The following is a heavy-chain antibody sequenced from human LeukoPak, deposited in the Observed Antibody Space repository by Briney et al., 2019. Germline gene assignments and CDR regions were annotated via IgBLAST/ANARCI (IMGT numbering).Heavy chain of an antibody. CDR2: INPNSGGT. CDR1: GYTFTDYH. V-gene: IGHV1-2*02. J-gene: IGHJ4*02. D-gene: IGHD4-23*01. CDR3: VREMETGTVVTPGY. Sequence: ASVKVSCKASGYTFTDYHMHWVRQAPGQGLEWMGWINPNSGGTNYAQKFQGRVTMTRDTSISTTNMELRSLRSDDTAVYYCVREMETGTVVTPGYWGQGTLVTVSS.